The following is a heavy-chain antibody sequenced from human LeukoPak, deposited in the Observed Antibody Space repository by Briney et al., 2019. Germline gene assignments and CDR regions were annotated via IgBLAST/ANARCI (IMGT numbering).Heavy chain of an antibody. CDR2: ISSYSTYI. Sequence: PGGSLRLSCVASGFTFSDYAMNWVRQAPGKGLEWVSFISSYSTYIYYADSLKGRFTISRDNAKNSLYLQMNSLRAEDTAVYYCARDSFAGYDSSGYSSYDYWGQGTLVTASS. V-gene: IGHV3-21*01. CDR1: GFTFSDYA. CDR3: ARDSFAGYDSSGYSSYDY. D-gene: IGHD3-22*01. J-gene: IGHJ4*02.